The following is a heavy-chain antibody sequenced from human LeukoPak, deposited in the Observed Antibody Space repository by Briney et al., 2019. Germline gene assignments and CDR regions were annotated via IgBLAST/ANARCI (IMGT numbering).Heavy chain of an antibody. Sequence: PSETLSLTCTVSGDSFTSDGFYWAWHRQPPGQGLEWIATIYYTGSTNYNPSLKRRVTISIDTSKNHFSLKLRSVVAPDTAVYYCARHSGSGSLSRPFDPWGQGTLVTVSS. CDR3: ARHSGSGSLSRPFDP. J-gene: IGHJ5*02. CDR2: IYYTGST. CDR1: GDSFTSDGFY. D-gene: IGHD3-10*01. V-gene: IGHV4-39*02.